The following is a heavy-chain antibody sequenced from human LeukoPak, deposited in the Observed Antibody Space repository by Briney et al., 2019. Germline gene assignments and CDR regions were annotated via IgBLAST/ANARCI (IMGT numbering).Heavy chain of an antibody. V-gene: IGHV3-7*05. J-gene: IGHJ4*02. CDR2: IKQGGSEK. CDR3: ARDWDY. CDR1: GLTFSSYW. Sequence: GGSLRLSCAASGLTFSSYWMSWVRQAPGKGLEWVANIKQGGSEKYYVDSVKGRFTISRDNAKNSLYLQMNSLRAEDTAVYYCARDWDYWGQGTLVTVSS.